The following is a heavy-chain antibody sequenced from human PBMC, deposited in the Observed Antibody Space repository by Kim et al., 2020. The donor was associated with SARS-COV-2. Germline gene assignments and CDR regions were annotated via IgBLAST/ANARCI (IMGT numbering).Heavy chain of an antibody. V-gene: IGHV4-39*01. CDR2: IHHSGTT. CDR3: AGTSSSGWYSIDY. J-gene: IGHJ4*02. D-gene: IGHD6-19*01. CDR1: GGSITSSSFY. Sequence: SETLSLTCAVSGGSITSSSFYWGWVRQPPGQGLEWIGSIHHSGTTRYNSSLESRLTISVDSSKNEFSLRVTSVNAADTAVYYCAGTSSSGWYSIDYWGQGTLVAVSS.